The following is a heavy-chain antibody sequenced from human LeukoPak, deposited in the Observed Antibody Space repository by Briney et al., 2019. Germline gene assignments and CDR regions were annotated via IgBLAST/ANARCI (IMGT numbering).Heavy chain of an antibody. CDR3: ARGNGNYRYYFDY. CDR2: VSSGTYI. CDR1: GFTFSTYG. Sequence: GGSLRLSCAASGFTFSTYGMHWGRQAPGKGLEWVSSVSSGTYIYYADTDSVKGRFTISRDNAKNSVYLQMNSLRVEDTALYYCARGNGNYRYYFDYWGQGTLVTVSS. D-gene: IGHD1-7*01. J-gene: IGHJ4*02. V-gene: IGHV3-21*01.